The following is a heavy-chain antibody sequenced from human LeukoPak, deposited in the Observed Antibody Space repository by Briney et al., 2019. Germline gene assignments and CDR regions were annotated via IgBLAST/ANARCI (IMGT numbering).Heavy chain of an antibody. CDR1: GFTFSSYA. CDR2: ISGSGGST. Sequence: GGSLRLSCAASGFTFSSYAMSWVRQAPGKGLEWVSAISGSGGSTHYADSVKGRFTISRDNSKNTLYLQMNSLRAEDTAVYYCAKGGGYCSSTSCYRAFDYWGQGTLVTVSS. CDR3: AKGGGYCSSTSCYRAFDY. V-gene: IGHV3-23*01. D-gene: IGHD2-2*01. J-gene: IGHJ4*02.